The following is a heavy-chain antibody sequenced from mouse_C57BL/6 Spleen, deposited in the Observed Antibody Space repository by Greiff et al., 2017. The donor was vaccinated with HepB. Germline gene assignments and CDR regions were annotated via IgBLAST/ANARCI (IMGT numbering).Heavy chain of an antibody. CDR2: ISSGSSTI. J-gene: IGHJ4*01. Sequence: EVQRVESGGGLVKPGGSLKLSCAASGFTFSDYGMHWVRQAPEKGLEWVAYISSGSSTIYYADTVKGRFTISRDNAKNTLFLQMTSLRSEDTAMYYCAREAGDYAMDYWGQGTSVTVSS. D-gene: IGHD6-1*01. V-gene: IGHV5-17*01. CDR3: AREAGDYAMDY. CDR1: GFTFSDYG.